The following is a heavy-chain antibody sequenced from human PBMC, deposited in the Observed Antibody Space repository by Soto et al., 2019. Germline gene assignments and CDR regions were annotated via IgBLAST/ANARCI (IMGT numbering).Heavy chain of an antibody. CDR1: GFTFGSYA. CDR2: ISGGDTT. J-gene: IGHJ4*02. V-gene: IGHV3-23*01. D-gene: IGHD3-16*01. CDR3: AHGWDMITFWTD. Sequence: EVQLLESGGGLVKPGGSLRLSCVASGFTFGSYAMSWVRQAPGQGLDWVSTISGGDTTQYAESVKGRFTISRDKAKNTLYLQMNTLRVEATAIYYCAHGWDMITFWTDWGQGNLVTVSS.